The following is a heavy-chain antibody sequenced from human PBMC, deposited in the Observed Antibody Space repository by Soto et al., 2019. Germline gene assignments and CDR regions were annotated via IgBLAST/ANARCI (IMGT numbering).Heavy chain of an antibody. V-gene: IGHV3-48*02. J-gene: IGHJ4*02. CDR2: ISSNSVTI. CDR3: AREDILGTRSFDY. Sequence: VGSLRLSCGASGFIFSKYSMNWVRQAPGKGLEWLSYISSNSVTIYYADSVRGRFTIFRDNAKNSLYLQMNSLRDEDTAVYYCAREDILGTRSFDYWGQGALVTVSS. D-gene: IGHD1-26*01. CDR1: GFIFSKYS.